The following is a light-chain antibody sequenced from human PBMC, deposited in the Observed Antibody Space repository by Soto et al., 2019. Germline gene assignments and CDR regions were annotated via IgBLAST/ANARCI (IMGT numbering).Light chain of an antibody. Sequence: QSVLTQPPSGSGSPGQSVASCCTGTSSDVGSYNRVSWYQQPPGAAPKLMIYEVSNRPSGVPDRFSGSKSGNTASLTISGLQAEDEAEYSCNSYTGSSPYVFGTGTKVTVL. CDR1: SSDVGSYNR. V-gene: IGLV2-18*02. CDR2: EVS. J-gene: IGLJ1*01. CDR3: NSYTGSSPYV.